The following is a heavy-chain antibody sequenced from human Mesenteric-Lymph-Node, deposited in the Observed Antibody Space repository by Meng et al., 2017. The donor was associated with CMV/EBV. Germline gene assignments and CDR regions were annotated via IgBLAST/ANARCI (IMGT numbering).Heavy chain of an antibody. V-gene: IGHV3-30*04. Sequence: GESLKISCAASGFTFSNYVMHWVRQAPGKGLEWVAVISYDGSNKYYADSVKGRFTISRDRFRNILYLQMSSLRADDTAIYYCATGSSSSLLPDSWGQGTLVTVSS. J-gene: IGHJ4*02. CDR1: GFTFSNYV. CDR3: ATGSSSSLLPDS. CDR2: ISYDGSNK. D-gene: IGHD6-6*01.